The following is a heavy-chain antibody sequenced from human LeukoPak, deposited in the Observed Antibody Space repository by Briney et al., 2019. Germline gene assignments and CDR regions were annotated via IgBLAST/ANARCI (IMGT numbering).Heavy chain of an antibody. CDR1: GGSISSGDYY. CDR3: ARVRYSGSYYFDY. J-gene: IGHJ4*02. D-gene: IGHD1-26*01. CDR2: IYYSGST. Sequence: SEALSLTCTVSGGSISSGDYYWSWIRQPPGKGLEWIGYIYYSGSTYYNPSLKSRGTISVDTSKNQFSLKLSSVTAADTAVYYCARVRYSGSYYFDYWGQGTLVTVSS. V-gene: IGHV4-30-4*08.